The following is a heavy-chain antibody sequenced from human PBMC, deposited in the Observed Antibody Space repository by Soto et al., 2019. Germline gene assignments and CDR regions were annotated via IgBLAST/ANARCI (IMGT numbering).Heavy chain of an antibody. V-gene: IGHV4-30-4*08. CDR1: GGSVSSGSYY. CDR2: IYYSGIT. Sequence: SQTLSRTCTVSGGSVSSGSYYWSLIPKPPGKGLECIVYIYYSGITYYNPFRKSRVTISVDRSKNQFSLKLISVTAADTAVYYSASRDTAMVIDAFDIWGQGTMVTVSS. CDR3: ASRDTAMVIDAFDI. D-gene: IGHD5-18*01. J-gene: IGHJ3*02.